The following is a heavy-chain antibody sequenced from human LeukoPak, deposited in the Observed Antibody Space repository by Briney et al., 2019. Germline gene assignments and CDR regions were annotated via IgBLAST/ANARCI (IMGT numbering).Heavy chain of an antibody. V-gene: IGHV1-18*01. D-gene: IGHD6-13*01. J-gene: IGHJ2*01. CDR2: ISAYNGNT. CDR3: ASVIAASGTRNWYFDL. CDR1: GYTFTSYG. Sequence: GASVKVSCKASGYTFTSYGISWVRQAPGQGLEWMGWISAYNGNTNYAQKFQGWVTMTRDTSISTAYMELSRLRSDDTAVYFCASVIAASGTRNWYFDLWGRGTLVTVSS.